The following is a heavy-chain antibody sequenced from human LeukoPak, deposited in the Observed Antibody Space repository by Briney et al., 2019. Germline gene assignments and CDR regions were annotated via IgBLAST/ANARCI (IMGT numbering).Heavy chain of an antibody. CDR3: ASRGYSYGHENNY. V-gene: IGHV4-39*01. D-gene: IGHD5-18*01. J-gene: IGHJ4*02. CDR1: GGSISSSSYY. CDR2: IYYSGST. Sequence: SETLSLTCTVSGGSISSSSYYWGWIRQPPGKGLEWIGSIYYSGSTSYNPSLKSRVTISVDTSKNQFSLKLSSVTAADTAVYYCASRGYSYGHENNYWGQGTLVTVSS.